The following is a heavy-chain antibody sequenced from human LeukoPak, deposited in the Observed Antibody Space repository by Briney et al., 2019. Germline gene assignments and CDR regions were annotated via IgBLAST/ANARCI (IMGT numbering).Heavy chain of an antibody. V-gene: IGHV4-34*01. CDR2: INHSGST. Sequence: SETLSLTCAVYGGSFSGYYWSWIRQPPGKGLEWIGEINHSGSTNYNPSLKGRVTISVDTSKNQFSLKLSSVTAADTAVYYCARVGPGFDYWGQGTLVTVSS. J-gene: IGHJ4*02. CDR1: GGSFSGYY. CDR3: ARVGPGFDY.